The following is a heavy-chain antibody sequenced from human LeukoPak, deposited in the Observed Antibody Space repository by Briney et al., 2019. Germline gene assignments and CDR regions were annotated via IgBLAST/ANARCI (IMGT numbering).Heavy chain of an antibody. D-gene: IGHD1-1*01. V-gene: IGHV4-39*02. Sequence: SETLSLTCTVSGGSISSRYYYWGWIRQPPGKGLEWIGSMSYSESTYYNPSLKSRVSISGDSSKNQFSLKLSSVTAADTAVYYYARDRGTWNDDGFDYWGQGTLVTVSS. CDR3: ARDRGTWNDDGFDY. J-gene: IGHJ4*02. CDR2: MSYSEST. CDR1: GGSISSRYYY.